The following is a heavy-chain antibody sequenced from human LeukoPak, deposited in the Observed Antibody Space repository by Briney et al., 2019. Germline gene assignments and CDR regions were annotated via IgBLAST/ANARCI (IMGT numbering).Heavy chain of an antibody. CDR2: IHTSGDT. J-gene: IGHJ5*02. CDR3: IVFSDSNH. D-gene: IGHD2-21*02. Sequence: GGSLRLSCAASGLTGSHNYVSWVRQAPGKGLEWVSAIHTSGDTCYADSVKGRFTISRDTSKNTLYLQINSLRVEDTAVYYCIVFSDSNHWGQGTLVTVSS. CDR1: GLTGSHNY. V-gene: IGHV3-53*01.